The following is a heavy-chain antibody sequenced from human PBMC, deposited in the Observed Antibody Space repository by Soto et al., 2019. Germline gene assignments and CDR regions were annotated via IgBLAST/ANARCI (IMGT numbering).Heavy chain of an antibody. V-gene: IGHV1-58*01. D-gene: IGHD3-22*01. CDR3: AATSAYYYDSSGYDFDY. CDR2: IVVGSGNT. J-gene: IGHJ4*02. CDR1: GFTFTSSA. Sequence: SVKVSCKASGFTFTSSAVQWVRQARGQRLEWIGWIVVGSGNTNYAQRSQERVTIPRDMSTSTAYMELSSLRSEDTAVYYCAATSAYYYDSSGYDFDYWGQGTLVTVSS.